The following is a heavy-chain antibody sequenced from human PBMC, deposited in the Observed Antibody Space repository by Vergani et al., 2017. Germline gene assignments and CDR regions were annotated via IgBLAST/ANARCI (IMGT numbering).Heavy chain of an antibody. CDR2: MNPNSGNT. V-gene: IGHV1-8*01. CDR3: ARVAHCSSTSCYVRALLRYFDWLLMPVDY. Sequence: QVQLVQSGAEVKKPGASVKVSCKASGYTFTSYDINWVRQATGQGLEWMGWMNPNSGNTGYAQKFQGRVTMTRNTSISTAYMELSSLRSEDTAVYYCARVAHCSSTSCYVRALLRYFDWLLMPVDYWGQGTLVTVSS. D-gene: IGHD3-9*01. J-gene: IGHJ4*02. CDR1: GYTFTSYD.